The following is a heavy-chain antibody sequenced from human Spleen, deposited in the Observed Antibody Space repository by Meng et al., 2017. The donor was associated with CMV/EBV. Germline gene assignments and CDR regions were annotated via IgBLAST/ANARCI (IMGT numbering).Heavy chain of an antibody. J-gene: IGHJ4*02. D-gene: IGHD2-2*01. V-gene: IGHV3-74*01. CDR3: ARDATLPDY. CDR1: GFTFDDYA. Sequence: GESLRISCAASGFTFDDYAMHWVRQGPGKGLVWVSRITADGTITSYADSVRGRFTISRDNAKNTLYLHMDSLTAEDTAMYYCARDATLPDYWGQGTLVTVSS. CDR2: ITADGTIT.